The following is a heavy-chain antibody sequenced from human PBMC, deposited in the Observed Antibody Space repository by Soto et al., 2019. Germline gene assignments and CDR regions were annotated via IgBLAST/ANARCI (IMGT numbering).Heavy chain of an antibody. J-gene: IGHJ6*03. CDR2: INPNSGGT. D-gene: IGHD1-7*01. Sequence: ASVKVSCKASGYTFTGYYMHWVRQAPGQGLEWMGWINPNSGGTNYAQKFQGWVTMTRDTSISTAYMELSRLRSDDTAVYYCARDGGRPMVTGTSLNYYYYYMDVWGKGTTVTVSS. CDR1: GYTFTGYY. CDR3: ARDGGRPMVTGTSLNYYYYYMDV. V-gene: IGHV1-2*04.